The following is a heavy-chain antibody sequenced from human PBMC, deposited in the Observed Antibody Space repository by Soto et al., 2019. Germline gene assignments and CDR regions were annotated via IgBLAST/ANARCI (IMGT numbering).Heavy chain of an antibody. CDR3: ARDRFDFWSGYPIYYFDY. CDR1: GGSFSGYY. V-gene: IGHV4-34*01. CDR2: INHSGST. Sequence: KPSETLSLTCAVYGGSFSGYYWSWIRQPPGKGLEWIGEINHSGSTNYNPSLKSRVTISVDTSKNQFSLKLSSVTAADTAVYYCARDRFDFWSGYPIYYFDYWGQGTLVTVSS. D-gene: IGHD3-3*01. J-gene: IGHJ4*02.